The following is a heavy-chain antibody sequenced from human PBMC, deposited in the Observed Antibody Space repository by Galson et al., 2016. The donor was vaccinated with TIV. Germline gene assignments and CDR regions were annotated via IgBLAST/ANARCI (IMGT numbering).Heavy chain of an antibody. J-gene: IGHJ5*02. CDR3: ARDWDGSVNWFDP. D-gene: IGHD1-1*01. Sequence: SVKVSCKASGYTFTNYGMSWVRQAPGQGPEWMGWIRTSNGDTNRAQKFQVRVTLTRETSTTTAYMELMRLRFDDTAVYYCARDWDGSVNWFDPWGQGTPVTVSS. CDR1: GYTFTNYG. V-gene: IGHV1-18*01. CDR2: IRTSNGDT.